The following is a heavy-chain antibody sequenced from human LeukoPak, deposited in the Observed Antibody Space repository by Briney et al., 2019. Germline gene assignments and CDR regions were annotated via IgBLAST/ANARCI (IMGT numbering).Heavy chain of an antibody. J-gene: IGHJ4*02. CDR1: GFTFSSYW. CDR2: IKQDGSEK. D-gene: IGHD6-13*01. Sequence: PGGSLRLSCAASGFTFSSYWMSWVRQAPGKGLEWLANIKQDGSEKYYVDSVKGRFTISRDKAKNLLYLQMNSLRAEDTAVYYCAREAAAGLYYFDYWGQGPLVTVSS. V-gene: IGHV3-7*01. CDR3: AREAAAGLYYFDY.